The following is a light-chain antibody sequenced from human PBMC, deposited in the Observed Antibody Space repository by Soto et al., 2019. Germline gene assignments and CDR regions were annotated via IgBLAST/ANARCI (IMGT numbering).Light chain of an antibody. V-gene: IGLV2-14*03. CDR1: VSDINYNY. CDR2: AAI. CDR3: SSYANSASVV. Sequence: QSALTQPASVSGSPGQSITISCTGSVSDINYNYVSWYQQHPDTAPKLLIYAAINRRSGTSNRFSGSKSGNTASLTISGLQAADEADYYCSSYANSASVVFGGGTQLTVL. J-gene: IGLJ2*01.